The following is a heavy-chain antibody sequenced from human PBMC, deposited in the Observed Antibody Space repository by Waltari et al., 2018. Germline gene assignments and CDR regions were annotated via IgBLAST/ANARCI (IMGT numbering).Heavy chain of an antibody. J-gene: IGHJ5*01. CDR3: ARDPGGFDRRFDS. Sequence: QLQLQESGSGLVKPSQTLSLTCAVSGASVSSGGHSWSWIRLPPGRGLEWIGYINECGSTYYNPTLKSRVTISIDSSRNQFSLKLTSVTAADTAVYYCARDPGGFDRRFDSWGQGILVTVSS. V-gene: IGHV4-30-2*01. D-gene: IGHD3-16*01. CDR2: INECGST. CDR1: GASVSSGGHS.